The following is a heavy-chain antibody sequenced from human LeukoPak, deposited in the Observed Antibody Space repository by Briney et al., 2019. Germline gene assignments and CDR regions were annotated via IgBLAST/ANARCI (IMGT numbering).Heavy chain of an antibody. CDR2: MNPSSGNT. CDR1: GYTFTSSD. D-gene: IGHD4-17*01. Sequence: ASVKVSCKASGYTFTSSDINWVRQATGQGLEWMGWMNPSSGNTGYAQKFQGRVTLTRDTSISTAYMELTSLRSEDTAVYYCARAIARLNRYGDPAADSWGQGTLVTVSS. V-gene: IGHV1-8*01. J-gene: IGHJ4*02. CDR3: ARAIARLNRYGDPAADS.